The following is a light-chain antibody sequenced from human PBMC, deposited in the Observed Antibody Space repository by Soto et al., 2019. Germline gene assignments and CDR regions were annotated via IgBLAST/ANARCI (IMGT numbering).Light chain of an antibody. CDR1: ESVSTN. Sequence: EIEMTQSPATLSLAPGERVTLSCRASESVSTNLAWYQQKAGQAPRLLIYGASPRATGIPARFSGSGSGTEFTLTISSLQSEDFAVYYCQQYNKWPPTFGQGTKVDIK. CDR3: QQYNKWPPT. V-gene: IGKV3-15*01. J-gene: IGKJ1*01. CDR2: GAS.